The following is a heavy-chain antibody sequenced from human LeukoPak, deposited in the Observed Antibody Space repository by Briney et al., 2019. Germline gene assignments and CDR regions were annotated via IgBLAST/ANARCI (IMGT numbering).Heavy chain of an antibody. CDR2: ISYDGSNK. V-gene: IGHV3-30-3*01. CDR3: ARDLSPEFYSTSTGY. CDR1: GFTFSSYE. D-gene: IGHD6-13*01. J-gene: IGHJ4*02. Sequence: GGSLRLSCAASGFTFSSYEMNWVRQAPGKGLEWVAVISYDGSNKYYADSVKGRFTISRDNSKNTLYLQMNSLRAEDTAVYYCARDLSPEFYSTSTGYWGQGTLVTVSS.